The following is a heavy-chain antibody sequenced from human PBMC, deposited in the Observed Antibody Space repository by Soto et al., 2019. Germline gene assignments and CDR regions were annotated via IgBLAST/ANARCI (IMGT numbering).Heavy chain of an antibody. J-gene: IGHJ4*02. CDR2: INAGNGNT. CDR3: ARGIWTSGGYYFVD. Sequence: QVQLVQSGAEVKKPGASVKVSCKASGYTFTGYAMHWVRQAPGQRLEWMGWINAGNGNTRYSQKFQGRVTITRDTSASTAYMEVSSLRSEDTAFYYCARGIWTSGGYYFVDWGQGTLVTVSS. D-gene: IGHD5-12*01. CDR1: GYTFTGYA. V-gene: IGHV1-3*01.